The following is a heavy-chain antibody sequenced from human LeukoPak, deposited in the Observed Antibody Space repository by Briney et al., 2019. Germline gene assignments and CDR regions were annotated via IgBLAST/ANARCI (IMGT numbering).Heavy chain of an antibody. CDR1: GGSISSGSYY. V-gene: IGHV4-61*02. Sequence: SETLSLTCTVSGGSISSGSYYWSWIRQPAGKGLEWIGRIYTSGSTNYNPSLKSRVTISVDTSKNQFSLKLSSVTAADTAVYYCASSLYSYGPVDYWGQGTLVTVSS. J-gene: IGHJ4*02. D-gene: IGHD5-18*01. CDR3: ASSLYSYGPVDY. CDR2: IYTSGST.